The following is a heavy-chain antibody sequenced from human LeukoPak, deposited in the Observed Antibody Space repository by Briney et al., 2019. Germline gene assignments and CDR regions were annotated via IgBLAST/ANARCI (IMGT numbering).Heavy chain of an antibody. CDR3: AKDDYYDTSGYRD. J-gene: IGHJ4*02. D-gene: IGHD3-22*01. Sequence: GGSLRLSWAASGFTFNSYVMTWVRQAPGKGLEWVSSISGSGGDTYYADSVKGRFTISRDNSKNTLYLQMNSPRAEDTAVYYCAKDDYYDTSGYRDWGQGTLVTVSS. CDR2: ISGSGGDT. V-gene: IGHV3-23*01. CDR1: GFTFNSYV.